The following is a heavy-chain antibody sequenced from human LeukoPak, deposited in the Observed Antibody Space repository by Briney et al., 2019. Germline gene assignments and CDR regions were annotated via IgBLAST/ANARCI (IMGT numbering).Heavy chain of an antibody. CDR1: GFTFSSYE. J-gene: IGHJ4*02. CDR2: ISSSGSTI. Sequence: GGSLRLSCAASGFTFSSYEMNWVRQAPGKGLEWVSYISSSGSTIYYADSVKGRLTISRDNAKNSLYLQMNSLRAEDTAVYYCARDVGYCSGGSCFTFDYWGQGTLVTVSS. D-gene: IGHD2-15*01. CDR3: ARDVGYCSGGSCFTFDY. V-gene: IGHV3-48*03.